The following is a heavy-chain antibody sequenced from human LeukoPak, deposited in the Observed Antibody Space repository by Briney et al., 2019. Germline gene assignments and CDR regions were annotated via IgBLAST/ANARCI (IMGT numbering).Heavy chain of an antibody. CDR3: ARDYYDSSGYPPRFDH. D-gene: IGHD3-22*01. CDR1: GGSISSSSYY. V-gene: IGHV4-39*07. Sequence: SETLSLTCTVSGGSISSSSYYWGWIRQPPGKGLEWIGSIYTSGSTNYNPSLKSRVTMSVDTSKNQFSLKLSSVTAADTAVYYCARDYYDSSGYPPRFDHWGQGTLVTVSS. J-gene: IGHJ4*02. CDR2: IYTSGST.